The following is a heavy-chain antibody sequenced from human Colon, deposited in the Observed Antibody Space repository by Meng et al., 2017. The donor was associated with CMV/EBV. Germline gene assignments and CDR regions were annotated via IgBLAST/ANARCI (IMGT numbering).Heavy chain of an antibody. CDR1: GFNFNSYG. CDR2: ISSSSSYI. V-gene: IGHV3-21*01. J-gene: IGHJ4*02. CDR3: ARDAHRRGY. Sequence: GESLKISCAASGFNFNSYGMHWVRQAPGKGLEWVSSISSSSSYIYYADSVKGRFTISRDNAKNSLYLQMNSLRAEDTAVYYCARDAHRRGYWGQGTLVTVSS.